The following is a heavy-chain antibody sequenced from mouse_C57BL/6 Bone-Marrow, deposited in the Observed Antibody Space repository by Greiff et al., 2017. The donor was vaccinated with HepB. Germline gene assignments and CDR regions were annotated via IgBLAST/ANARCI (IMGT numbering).Heavy chain of an antibody. CDR3: ARDYYGSSYEAWFAD. V-gene: IGHV15-2*01. CDR2: ILPSIGRT. J-gene: IGHJ3*01. Sequence: VQLQQSGSELRSPGSSVKLSCKDFDSEVFPIAYMSWVRQKPGHGFEWIGGILPSIGRTIYGEKFEDKATLDADTLSNTAYLELNSLTSEDSAIYYCARDYYGSSYEAWFADWGQGTLVTVSA. CDR1: DSEVFPIAY. D-gene: IGHD1-1*01.